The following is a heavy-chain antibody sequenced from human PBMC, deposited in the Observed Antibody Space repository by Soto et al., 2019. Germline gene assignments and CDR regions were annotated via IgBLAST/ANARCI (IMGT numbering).Heavy chain of an antibody. CDR2: VYNAGIT. CDR3: ARQSKNSGRYFDN. V-gene: IGHV4-38-2*01. Sequence: PSETLSLTCAVSGYSISIGYYWGCIRQPPGKGLEWIGSVYNAGITYYSPSLKSRVTVSVDTSKNQFSLRLSSVAAADTAVYYCARQSKNSGRYFDNWGQGTLVTVSS. J-gene: IGHJ4*02. CDR1: GYSISIGYY. D-gene: IGHD3-10*01.